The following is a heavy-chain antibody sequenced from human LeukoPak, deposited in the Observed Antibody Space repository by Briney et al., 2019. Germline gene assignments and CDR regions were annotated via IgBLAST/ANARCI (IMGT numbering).Heavy chain of an antibody. D-gene: IGHD2-8*01. V-gene: IGHV4-31*03. CDR2: IYYSGST. J-gene: IGHJ5*02. Sequence: SETLSLTCTVSGGSISSGGYYWSWIRQHPGKGLEWIGYIYYSGSTYYNPSLKSRVTISVDTSKNQFSLKLSSVTAADTAVYYCARVHRQTNGYWFDPWGQGTLVTVSS. CDR3: ARVHRQTNGYWFDP. CDR1: GGSISSGGYY.